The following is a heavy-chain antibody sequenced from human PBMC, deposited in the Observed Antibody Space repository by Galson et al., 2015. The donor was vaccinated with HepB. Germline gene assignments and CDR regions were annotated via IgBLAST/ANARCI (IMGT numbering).Heavy chain of an antibody. Sequence: SVRLSCKASGYTFTNFYIHWVRHVPGQGPECMGWVNPNSGATTYTPRFQDRLTMTRDTSLRTVYMELTRLTSDDTAVYYCARDLYEILTGSRLRGYDHFGMDVWGQGTAVTVSS. J-gene: IGHJ6*02. CDR1: GYTFTNFY. CDR3: ARDLYEILTGSRLRGYDHFGMDV. CDR2: VNPNSGAT. D-gene: IGHD3-9*01. V-gene: IGHV1-2*02.